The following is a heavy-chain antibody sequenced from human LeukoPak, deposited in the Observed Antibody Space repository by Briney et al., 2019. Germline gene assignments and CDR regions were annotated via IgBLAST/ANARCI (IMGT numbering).Heavy chain of an antibody. CDR2: IIPIFGTA. V-gene: IGHV1-69*13. J-gene: IGHJ4*02. CDR1: GGTFSSYA. D-gene: IGHD3-3*01. CDR3: ASTYYDFWSGYPRGYYFDY. Sequence: SVKVSCKASGGTFSSYAISWVRQAPRQGLEWMGGIIPIFGTANYAQKFQGRVTITADESTSTAYMELSSLRSEDTAVYYCASTYYDFWSGYPRGYYFDYWGQGTLVTVSS.